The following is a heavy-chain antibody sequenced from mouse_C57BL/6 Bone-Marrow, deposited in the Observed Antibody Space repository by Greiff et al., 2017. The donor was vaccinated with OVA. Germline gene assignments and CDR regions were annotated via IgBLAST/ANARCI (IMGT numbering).Heavy chain of an antibody. D-gene: IGHD1-1*01. CDR3: ARCYYGSSYGALDY. Sequence: EVQLQQSGPGLVKPGASVKLSCTASGFTFTDYYMNWVQQSPGKSLEWIGVINTYNGGTSYNQKFKGKATFTIDKSYTQAYMELNSLASKDSAIYYCARCYYGSSYGALDYWGQGTSVTVSS. CDR1: GFTFTDYY. V-gene: IGHV1-19*01. J-gene: IGHJ4*01. CDR2: INTYNGGT.